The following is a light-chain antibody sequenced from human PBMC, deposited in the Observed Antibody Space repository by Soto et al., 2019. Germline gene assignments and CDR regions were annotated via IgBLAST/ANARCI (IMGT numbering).Light chain of an antibody. Sequence: QSALTQPASVSGSPGQSITISCTGTSSDVGTYNLVSWYQQHPGKAPQLMLFEVSKRPSGFSNRFSGSKSGNTASLTISGLQAEDEAHYYCCSYAGSSTYVFGTRTKVTVL. CDR3: CSYAGSSTYV. V-gene: IGLV2-23*02. CDR2: EVS. CDR1: SSDVGTYNL. J-gene: IGLJ1*01.